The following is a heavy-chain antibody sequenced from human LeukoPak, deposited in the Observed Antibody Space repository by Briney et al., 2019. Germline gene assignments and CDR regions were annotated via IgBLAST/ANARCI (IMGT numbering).Heavy chain of an antibody. CDR2: MKHDGSEE. CDR3: AKDVGMIGYCSGGSCYAIDY. D-gene: IGHD2-15*01. CDR1: GFTFSNYW. J-gene: IGHJ4*02. V-gene: IGHV3-7*01. Sequence: GGSLRLSCAASGFTFSNYWMSWLRQAPGKGLEWVVNMKHDGSEEHYVDSVKGRFTISRDNSKNTLYLQMNSLRAEDTAVYYCAKDVGMIGYCSGGSCYAIDYWGQGTLVTVSS.